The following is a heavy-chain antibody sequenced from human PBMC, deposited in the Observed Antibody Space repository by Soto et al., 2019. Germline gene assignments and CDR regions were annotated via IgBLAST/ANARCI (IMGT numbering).Heavy chain of an antibody. CDR2: MNPNSGNT. CDR1: GYTFTSYD. J-gene: IGHJ4*02. Sequence: QVQLVQSGAEAKKPGASVKVSCKASGYTFTSYDINWVRQATGQGLEWMGWMNPNSGNTGYAQKFQGRVTMTRDTAKGTAYMELNSLRSEDTAVYDWAGEKLELPDYRGQGTLDTVSS. D-gene: IGHD1-7*01. V-gene: IGHV1-8*01. CDR3: AGEKLELPDY.